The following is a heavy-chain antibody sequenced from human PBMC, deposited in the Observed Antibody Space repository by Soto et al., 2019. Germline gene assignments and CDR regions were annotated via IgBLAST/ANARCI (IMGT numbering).Heavy chain of an antibody. CDR3: ARVYYYDSSALFDP. J-gene: IGHJ5*02. CDR2: ITSTSSSL. CDR1: GFTFSSYS. Sequence: DVQLVESGGGLVQPGGSLRLSCAASGFTFSSYSMTWVRQAPGKGLEWVSYITSTSSSLYYADSVEGRFTISRDNAKNSLYLQMSSLRDEATAVYYCARVYYYDSSALFDPWGQGTLVTVSS. V-gene: IGHV3-48*02. D-gene: IGHD3-22*01.